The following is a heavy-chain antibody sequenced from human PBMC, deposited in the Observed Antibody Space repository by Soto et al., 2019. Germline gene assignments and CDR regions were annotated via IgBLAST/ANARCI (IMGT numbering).Heavy chain of an antibody. Sequence: ASVKVSCKASGYTFTSYYMHWVRQAPGQGLEWMGIINPSGGSTSYAQKFQGRVTMTRDTSTSTVYMELSSLRSEDKAVYYCARDYYDSSGYPTQDPDYWGQGTLVTVSS. CDR3: ARDYYDSSGYPTQDPDY. J-gene: IGHJ4*02. V-gene: IGHV1-46*01. CDR1: GYTFTSYY. CDR2: INPSGGST. D-gene: IGHD3-22*01.